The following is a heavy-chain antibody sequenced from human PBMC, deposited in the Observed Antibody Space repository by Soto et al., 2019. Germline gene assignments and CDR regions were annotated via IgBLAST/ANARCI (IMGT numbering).Heavy chain of an antibody. CDR1: GGTFSSYS. V-gene: IGHV1-69*13. CDR2: IIPIFGTA. D-gene: IGHD3-22*01. Sequence: ASVKVSCKASGGTFSSYSISWVRQAPGQGLECMGGIIPIFGTANYAQKFQGRVTITADESTSTAYMELSSLRSEDTAVYYCARRGDYYDSSGPTFYYYYGMDVWGQGTTVTVSS. CDR3: ARRGDYYDSSGPTFYYYYGMDV. J-gene: IGHJ6*02.